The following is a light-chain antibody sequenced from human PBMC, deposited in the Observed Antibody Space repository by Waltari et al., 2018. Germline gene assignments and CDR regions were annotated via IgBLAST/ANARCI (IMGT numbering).Light chain of an antibody. Sequence: QSALTQPASVSGSPGQSITISFTGTSSHFQTYNYVSWYQQHPGRAPKLIFHEVRNRPSGVSNRFSASKSGKTASLTISGLQPEDEADYYCCSYTTTVPIVFGGGT. J-gene: IGLJ3*02. CDR2: EVR. CDR1: SSHFQTYNY. CDR3: CSYTTTVPIV. V-gene: IGLV2-14*01.